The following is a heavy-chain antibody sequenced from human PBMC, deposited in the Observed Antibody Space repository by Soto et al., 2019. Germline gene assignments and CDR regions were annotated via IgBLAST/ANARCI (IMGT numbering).Heavy chain of an antibody. CDR3: ARSPYGDYTFDY. CDR1: GGSISSYY. CDR2: IYYSGST. J-gene: IGHJ4*02. Sequence: SETLSLTCTVSGGSISSYYWSWIRQPPGKGLEWIGYIYYSGSTNYNPSLKSRVTISVDTSKNQFSLKLSSVTAADTAVYYCARSPYGDYTFDYSGQGTLVTVSS. V-gene: IGHV4-59*01. D-gene: IGHD4-17*01.